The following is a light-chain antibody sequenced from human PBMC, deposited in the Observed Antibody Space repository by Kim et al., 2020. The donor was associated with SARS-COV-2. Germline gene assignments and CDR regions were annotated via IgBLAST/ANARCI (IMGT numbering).Light chain of an antibody. CDR1: QSVSSNY. CDR3: QHYSSSPAT. V-gene: IGKV3-20*01. Sequence: APGERATLPCSASQSVSSNYLAWYQQKPGQSPRRLIYGASSRATGIPDRFSGSGSGTDFTLTITRLEPEDFAVYYCQHYSSSPATFGQGTKVDIK. CDR2: GAS. J-gene: IGKJ1*01.